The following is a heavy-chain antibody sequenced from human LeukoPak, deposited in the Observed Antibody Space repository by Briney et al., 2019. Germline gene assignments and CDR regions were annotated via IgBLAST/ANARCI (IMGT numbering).Heavy chain of an antibody. J-gene: IGHJ4*02. D-gene: IGHD3-10*01. CDR1: GYTFTSYY. Sequence: GASVKVSCKASGYTFTSYYMHWVRQAPGQGLEWMGIINPSGGSTSYAQKFQGRVTMTRDTSTSTVYMELSSLRSEDTAVYYCARDRSVRGVIMGYFGYWGQGTLVTVSS. CDR3: ARDRSVRGVIMGYFGY. V-gene: IGHV1-46*01. CDR2: INPSGGST.